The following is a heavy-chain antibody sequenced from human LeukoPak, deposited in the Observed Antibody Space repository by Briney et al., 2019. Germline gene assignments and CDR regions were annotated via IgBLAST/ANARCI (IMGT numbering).Heavy chain of an antibody. V-gene: IGHV3-48*03. D-gene: IGHD3-9*01. CDR3: ARDPLSYDILTGYYPDAFDI. CDR2: ISSSGSTI. CDR1: GFTFSSYE. J-gene: IGHJ3*02. Sequence: GGSLRLSCAASGFTFSSYEMNWVRQAPGKGLEWVSYISSSGSTIYYADSVKGRFTISRDNAKNSLYLQMNSLIAEDTAVYYCARDPLSYDILTGYYPDAFDIWGQGTMVTVSS.